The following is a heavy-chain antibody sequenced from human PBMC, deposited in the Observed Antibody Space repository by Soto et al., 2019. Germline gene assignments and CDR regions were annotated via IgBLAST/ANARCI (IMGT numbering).Heavy chain of an antibody. CDR2: IYGSGGST. D-gene: IGHD3-22*01. V-gene: IGHV3-23*01. J-gene: IGHJ4*02. Sequence: GGSLRLSCAASGFTFENYAMTWVRQAPGKGLEWVSLIYGSGGSTDYADSVKGRFTISRDNSKNMLYAQMNSLKTEDTAVYYCTTVEIDYYDSSGYVGDWGQGTLVTVSS. CDR1: GFTFENYA. CDR3: TTVEIDYYDSSGYVGD.